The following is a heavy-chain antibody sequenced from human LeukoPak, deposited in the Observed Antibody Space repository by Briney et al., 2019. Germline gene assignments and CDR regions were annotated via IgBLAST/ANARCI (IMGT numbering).Heavy chain of an antibody. J-gene: IGHJ3*02. CDR2: ISAYNGNT. Sequence: GASVKVSCKASGYTFTSDGISWVRQAPGQGLEWMGWISAYNGNTNYAQKLQGRVTMTTDTSTSTAYMELRSLRSDDTAVYYCARASDTAMVKRAFDIWGQGTMVTVSS. CDR3: ARASDTAMVKRAFDI. CDR1: GYTFTSDG. V-gene: IGHV1-18*01. D-gene: IGHD5-18*01.